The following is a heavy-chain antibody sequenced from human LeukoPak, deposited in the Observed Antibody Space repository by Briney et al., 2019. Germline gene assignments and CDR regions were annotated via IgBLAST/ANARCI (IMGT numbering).Heavy chain of an antibody. J-gene: IGHJ6*02. V-gene: IGHV3-30*02. CDR3: ARDGAYLKKGYYSRLGSDYDDYGMDV. D-gene: IGHD3-10*01. CDR2: IRYYGGKR. Sequence: PGGSLRLSCAASGFTFRNYGMHWVRQTPDKGLEWLTFIRYYGGKRYYADSLRGRFTVSVENSKTPISLQMSSLRAEDTAVYYCARDGAYLKKGYYSRLGSDYDDYGMDVWGQGTTVTVSS. CDR1: GFTFRNYG.